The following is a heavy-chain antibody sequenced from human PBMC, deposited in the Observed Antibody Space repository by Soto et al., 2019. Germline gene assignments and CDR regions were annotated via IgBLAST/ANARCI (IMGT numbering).Heavy chain of an antibody. D-gene: IGHD1-26*01. V-gene: IGHV3-21*01. CDR3: ARESGSYFLGLDY. Sequence: EVQLVESGGGLVKPGGSLRLSCAASGFTFSSYSMNWVRQAPGKGLEWVSSISSSSSYIYYADSVKGRFTISRDNAKNSLYLQMNSLRAEDTAVYYGARESGSYFLGLDYWGQGTLVTVSS. CDR1: GFTFSSYS. CDR2: ISSSSSYI. J-gene: IGHJ4*02.